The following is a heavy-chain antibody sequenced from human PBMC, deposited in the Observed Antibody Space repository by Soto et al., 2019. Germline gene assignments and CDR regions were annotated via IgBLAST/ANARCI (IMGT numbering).Heavy chain of an antibody. CDR1: GFTFSSYG. CDR3: AKDRWYYDSSGYLVY. J-gene: IGHJ4*02. V-gene: IGHV3-30*18. Sequence: GGSLRLSCAASGFTFSSYGMHWVRQAPGKGLEWVALISYDGTNKYYSDSVKGRFTISRDNSKNTLHLQMNSLRAEDTAVYYCAKDRWYYDSSGYLVYWGQGTLVTVSS. D-gene: IGHD3-22*01. CDR2: ISYDGTNK.